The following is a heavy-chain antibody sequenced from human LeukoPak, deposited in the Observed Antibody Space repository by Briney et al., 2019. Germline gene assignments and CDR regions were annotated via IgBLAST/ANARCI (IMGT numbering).Heavy chain of an antibody. CDR3: ASSPGYYYYYMDV. Sequence: SETLSLTCTVSDGSISSSSYYWGWIRQPPGKGLEWIGSIYYSGSTYYNPSLKSRVTISVDTSKNQFSLKLSSVTAADTAVYYCASSPGYYYYYMDVWGKGTTVTVSS. V-gene: IGHV4-39*07. CDR1: DGSISSSSYY. CDR2: IYYSGST. J-gene: IGHJ6*03.